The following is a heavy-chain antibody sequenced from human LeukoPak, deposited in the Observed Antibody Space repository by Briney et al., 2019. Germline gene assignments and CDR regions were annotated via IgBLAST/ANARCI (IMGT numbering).Heavy chain of an antibody. V-gene: IGHV4-59*01. J-gene: IGHJ4*02. CDR2: IYYSGST. CDR3: AGGDSSGYCFDY. D-gene: IGHD3-22*01. Sequence: SETLSLTCTVSGGSISSYYWSWIRQPPGKGLEWIGYIYYSGSTNYSPSLKSRVTISVDTSKNQFSLKLSSVTAADTAVYYCAGGDSSGYCFDYWGQGTLVTVSS. CDR1: GGSISSYY.